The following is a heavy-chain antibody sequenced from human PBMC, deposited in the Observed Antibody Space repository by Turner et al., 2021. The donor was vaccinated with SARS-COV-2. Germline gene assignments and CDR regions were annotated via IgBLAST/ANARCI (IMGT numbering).Heavy chain of an antibody. D-gene: IGHD1-26*01. Sequence: EVHRVESGGGLVSPGGSLRLSCSASGSTFSSYWMGWFRQAPGKGLEWVANIKQDGSEKYYVDSVKGRFTISRDNAKNSLYLQMNSLRAEDTAVYYCARDMGATTGPFDYWGQGTLVTVSS. CDR1: GSTFSSYW. CDR2: IKQDGSEK. CDR3: ARDMGATTGPFDY. J-gene: IGHJ4*02. V-gene: IGHV3-7*01.